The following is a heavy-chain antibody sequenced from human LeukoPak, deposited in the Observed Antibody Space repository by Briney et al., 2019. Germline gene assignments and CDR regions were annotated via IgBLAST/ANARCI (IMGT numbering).Heavy chain of an antibody. Sequence: GGSLRLSCAASGFTFSSYWMHWVRQAPGKGLVWVSRINSDGHSTYYADSVKGRFTISRDSAENSLYLQMHSLRAEDTAVYYCARERIAMARTYIPSNWGPQLYYMDVWGKGTTVTVSS. CDR1: GFTFSSYW. J-gene: IGHJ6*03. CDR2: INSDGHST. CDR3: ARERIAMARTYIPSNWGPQLYYMDV. V-gene: IGHV3-74*01. D-gene: IGHD6-19*01.